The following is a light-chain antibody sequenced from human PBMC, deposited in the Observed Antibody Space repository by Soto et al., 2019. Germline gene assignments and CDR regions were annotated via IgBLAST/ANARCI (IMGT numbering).Light chain of an antibody. CDR1: SSDVGGYNY. V-gene: IGLV2-11*01. CDR3: CSYAGNYV. J-gene: IGLJ1*01. Sequence: QSALTQPRSVSGSPEQSVTISCTGTSSDVGGYNYVSWYQQHPGKAPKLMIYDVSKRPSGVPDRFSGSKSGNTASLTISGLQAEDEADYYCCSYAGNYVFGTGTKLTVL. CDR2: DVS.